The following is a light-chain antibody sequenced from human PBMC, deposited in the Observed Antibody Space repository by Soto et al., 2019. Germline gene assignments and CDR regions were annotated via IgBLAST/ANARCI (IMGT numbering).Light chain of an antibody. CDR1: QSVSSY. CDR2: DAS. J-gene: IGKJ3*01. CDR3: QQRSNWPPPFT. V-gene: IGKV3-11*01. Sequence: EIVLTQSPATLSLSPGERATLPCRASQSVSSYLAWYQQKPGQAPRLLIYDASNRATGIPARFSGSGSGTDFTLTISSLEPEDFAVYYCQQRSNWPPPFTFGPGTKVDIK.